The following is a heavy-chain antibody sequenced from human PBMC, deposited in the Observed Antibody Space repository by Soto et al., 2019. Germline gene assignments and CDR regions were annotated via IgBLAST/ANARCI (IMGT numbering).Heavy chain of an antibody. V-gene: IGHV1-69*13. D-gene: IGHD5-18*01. CDR1: GGTFSSYA. CDR3: ARDGRPSGELYVDTAMVRGSYYYYYGMDV. CDR2: IIPIFGTA. J-gene: IGHJ6*02. Sequence: AASVKVSCKASGGTFSSYAISWVRQAPGQGLEWMGGIIPIFGTANYAQKFQGRVTITADESTSTAYMELSSLRSEDTAVYYCARDGRPSGELYVDTAMVRGSYYYYYGMDVWGQGTTVTVSS.